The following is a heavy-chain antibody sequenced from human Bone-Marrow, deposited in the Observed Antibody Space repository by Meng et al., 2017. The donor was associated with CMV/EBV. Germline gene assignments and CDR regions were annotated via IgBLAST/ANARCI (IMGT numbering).Heavy chain of an antibody. CDR3: ARNAGDDSSGYYYRVSDGMDV. CDR2: ISSSSSTI. V-gene: IGHV3-48*04. D-gene: IGHD3-22*01. Sequence: GGSLRLSCAASGFTFSSYSMNWVRQAPGKGLEWVSYISSSSSTIYYADSVKGRFTTSRDNAKNSLYLQMNSLRAEDTAVYYCARNAGDDSSGYYYRVSDGMDVWGQGTTVTVSS. CDR1: GFTFSSYS. J-gene: IGHJ6*02.